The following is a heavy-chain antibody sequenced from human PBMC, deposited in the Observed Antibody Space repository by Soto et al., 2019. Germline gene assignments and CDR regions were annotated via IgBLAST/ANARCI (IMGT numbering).Heavy chain of an antibody. J-gene: IGHJ6*02. CDR1: GYTFTSYA. Sequence: GASVKVSCKASGYTFTSYAMHWVRQAPGQRLEWMGWINAGNGNTKYSQKFQGRVTITRDTSASTAYMELSSLRSEDTAVYYCARADQQLGYYYYGMDVWGQGTTVTVSS. CDR3: ARADQQLGYYYYGMDV. D-gene: IGHD6-13*01. CDR2: INAGNGNT. V-gene: IGHV1-3*01.